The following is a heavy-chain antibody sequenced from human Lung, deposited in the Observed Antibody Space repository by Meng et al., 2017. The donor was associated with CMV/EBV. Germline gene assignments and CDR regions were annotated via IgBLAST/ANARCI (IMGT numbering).Heavy chain of an antibody. D-gene: IGHD2-15*01. Sequence: QVQLTESGPGLVKPSQTLSLTCTVSGGSISSGDYYWSWIRQPPGKGLEWIGYIYYTGSTYYNPSLKSRVIISVDTSKNQFSLKLNSVTAADTAVYYCARVGGCSGGGCYHRLFDYWGQGTLVTVSS. J-gene: IGHJ4*02. CDR1: GGSISSGDYY. V-gene: IGHV4-30-4*01. CDR2: IYYTGST. CDR3: ARVGGCSGGGCYHRLFDY.